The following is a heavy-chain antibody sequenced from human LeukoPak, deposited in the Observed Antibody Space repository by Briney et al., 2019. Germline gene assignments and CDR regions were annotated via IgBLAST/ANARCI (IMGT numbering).Heavy chain of an antibody. J-gene: IGHJ3*01. D-gene: IGHD3-22*01. CDR3: ARDRRYSETSTWYHAFDV. CDR2: IKQDGSVV. V-gene: IGHV3-7*01. Sequence: GGSLRLACAASGFIFNNYSMTWVRQAPGKGLEWVANIKQDGSVVHYGDSVTGRFTVSRDNARNSLCLQMNSLRAEDTAQYYCARDRRYSETSTWYHAFDVWGQGTMVTVSS. CDR1: GFIFNNYS.